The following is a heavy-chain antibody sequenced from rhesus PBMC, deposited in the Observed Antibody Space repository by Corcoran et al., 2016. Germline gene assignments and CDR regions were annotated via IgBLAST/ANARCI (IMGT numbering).Heavy chain of an antibody. CDR2: IYGNSAST. J-gene: IGHJ4*01. D-gene: IGHD5-24*01. V-gene: IGHV4-73*01. CDR3: AREAEIQWVQLFYFDY. CDR1: GGSISGYYY. Sequence: QVQLQQWGEGLVKPSETLSLTCAVYGGSISGYYYWSWIRQPPGKGLEWIGYIYGNSASTNYNPSLKNRVTISKDTSKNQFSLKRSSVTAADTAVYYCAREAEIQWVQLFYFDYWGQGVLVTVSS.